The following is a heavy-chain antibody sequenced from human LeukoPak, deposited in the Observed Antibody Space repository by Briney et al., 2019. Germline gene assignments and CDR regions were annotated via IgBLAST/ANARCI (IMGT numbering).Heavy chain of an antibody. CDR2: INPSGGST. J-gene: IGHJ4*02. D-gene: IGHD2-2*01. CDR1: GYTFTSYG. Sequence: PKASVKVSCKASGYTFTSYGISWVRQAPGQGLEWMGIINPSGGSTSYAQKFQGRVTMTRDTSTSTVYMELSSLRSEDTAVYYCAREVPAAKIFDYWGQGTLVTVSS. CDR3: AREVPAAKIFDY. V-gene: IGHV1-46*01.